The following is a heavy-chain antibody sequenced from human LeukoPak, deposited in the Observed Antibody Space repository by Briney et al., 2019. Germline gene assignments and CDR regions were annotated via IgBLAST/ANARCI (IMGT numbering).Heavy chain of an antibody. CDR1: GYTFTSYG. J-gene: IGHJ4*02. Sequence: ASVKVSCKASGYTFTSYGISWVRQAPGQGPEWLGCIHSNSDGTTYAQMFQGRVTMTRDTSISTAYMELSSLRSEDTAVYYCARGVRREGIVVVPEDYWGQGTLVTVSS. V-gene: IGHV1-2*02. D-gene: IGHD2-2*01. CDR2: IHSNSDGT. CDR3: ARGVRREGIVVVPEDY.